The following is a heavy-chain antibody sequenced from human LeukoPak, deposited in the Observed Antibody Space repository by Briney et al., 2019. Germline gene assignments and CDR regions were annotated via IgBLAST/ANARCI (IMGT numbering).Heavy chain of an antibody. V-gene: IGHV1-2*02. Sequence: WASVKVSCKVSGYTLTELSMHWVRQAPGQGLEWMGWINPNSGGTNYAQKFQGRVTMTRDTSISTAYMELSRLRSDDTAVYYCARGDFVLLDWGQGTLVTVSS. CDR3: ARGDFVLLD. CDR1: GYTLTELS. CDR2: INPNSGGT. J-gene: IGHJ4*02. D-gene: IGHD3-3*01.